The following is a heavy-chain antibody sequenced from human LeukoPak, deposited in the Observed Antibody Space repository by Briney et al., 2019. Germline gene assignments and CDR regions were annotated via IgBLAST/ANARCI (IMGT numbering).Heavy chain of an antibody. V-gene: IGHV3-64*01. CDR1: GFTFSSYA. D-gene: IGHD6-13*01. CDR2: INSNGGST. J-gene: IGHJ4*02. Sequence: GGSLRLSCVASGFTFSSYAMHWVRQTPGKGLEYVSGINSNGGSTHYANSVKGRFTISRDNSKHTLYLQMNSLRAEDTAVYYCARDPLSSSSFDLWGQGTLVTVSS. CDR3: ARDPLSSSSFDL.